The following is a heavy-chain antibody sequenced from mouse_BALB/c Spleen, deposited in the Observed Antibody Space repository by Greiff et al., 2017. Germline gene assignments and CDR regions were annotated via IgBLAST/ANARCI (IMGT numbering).Heavy chain of an antibody. CDR1: GYSITSDYA. V-gene: IGHV3-2*02. CDR3: HANSDY. J-gene: IGHJ2*01. CDR2: ISYSGST. Sequence: EVQLQQSGPGLVKPSQSLSLTCTVTGYSITSDYAWNWIRQFPGNKLEWMGYISYSGSTSYNPSLKSRISITRDTSKNQFFLQLNSVTTEDTATYYCHANSDYWGQGTTLTVSS.